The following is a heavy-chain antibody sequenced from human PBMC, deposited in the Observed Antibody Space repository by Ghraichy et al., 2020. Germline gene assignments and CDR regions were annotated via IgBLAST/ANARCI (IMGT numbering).Heavy chain of an antibody. CDR2: IFHSGST. CDR3: ARDYGSGSYEY. CDR1: GGSIRSYY. J-gene: IGHJ4*02. D-gene: IGHD3-10*01. V-gene: IGHV4-59*01. Sequence: SETLSLTCTVSGGSIRSYYWSWIRQPPGKGLVWIGYIFHSGSTSYNPSFKSRVTISVDTSKNQFSLKLNSVTAADTAVYYCARDYGSGSYEYWGQGTLVTVSS.